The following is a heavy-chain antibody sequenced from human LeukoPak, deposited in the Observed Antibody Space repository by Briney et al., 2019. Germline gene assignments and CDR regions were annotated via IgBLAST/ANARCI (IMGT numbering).Heavy chain of an antibody. CDR1: GFTFSSYG. D-gene: IGHD6-6*01. CDR3: AKDDGSSSAVDY. J-gene: IGHJ4*02. V-gene: IGHV3-30*02. Sequence: GGSLRLSCAASGFTFSSYGMHWVRQAPGKGLEWVAVIWYGGSIKYYADSVKGRFTISRDNSKNTLYLQMNSLRAEDTAVYYCAKDDGSSSAVDYWGQGTLVTVSS. CDR2: IWYGGSIK.